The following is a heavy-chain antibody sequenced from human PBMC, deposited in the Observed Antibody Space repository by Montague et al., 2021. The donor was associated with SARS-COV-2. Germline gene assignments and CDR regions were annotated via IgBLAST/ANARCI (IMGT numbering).Heavy chain of an antibody. V-gene: IGHV4-39*07. J-gene: IGHJ4*02. CDR3: AAGGVSAKAGAY. CDR1: GGSIANSHKY. CDR2: VLYTGTP. Sequence: SETLSLTCTVSGGSIANSHKYWGWVRQPPGKGLEWIGSVLYTGTPYDHPSLTARVTISLDTSKNKFSLKMYSVTAADKATYFCAAGGVSAKAGAYWGQGTLVAVST. D-gene: IGHD3-16*01.